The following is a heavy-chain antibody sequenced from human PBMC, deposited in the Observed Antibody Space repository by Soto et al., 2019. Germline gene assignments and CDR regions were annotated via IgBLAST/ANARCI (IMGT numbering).Heavy chain of an antibody. CDR3: AKSTLYRGPDACDI. J-gene: IGHJ3*02. CDR2: SSGSGGST. V-gene: IGHV3-23*01. D-gene: IGHD3-10*01. CDR1: GFTFSSYA. Sequence: EVQLLESGGGLVQPGGSLRLSCAASGFTFSSYAMSWVRQAPGQGLEWVSASSGSGGSTYYADSVKCRFTISRDNSKNTLYLQMNRLRAEDTAVYDWAKSTLYRGPDACDIWGQGTMVTVSS.